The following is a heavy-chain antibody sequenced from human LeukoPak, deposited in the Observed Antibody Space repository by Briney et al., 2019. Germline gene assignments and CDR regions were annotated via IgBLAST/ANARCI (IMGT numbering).Heavy chain of an antibody. J-gene: IGHJ4*02. CDR1: GYLFPNYW. CDR2: IWPGDSDT. Sequence: GESLKISCKGSGYLFPNYWIAWVRQMPGKGPEWMGIIWPGDSDTRYNPSLQGRVIISADKSLNTAYLQWRSLKASDTAIYYCARQTTNFYGSGSYVYWGPGTRVTVSS. V-gene: IGHV5-51*01. D-gene: IGHD3-10*01. CDR3: ARQTTNFYGSGSYVY.